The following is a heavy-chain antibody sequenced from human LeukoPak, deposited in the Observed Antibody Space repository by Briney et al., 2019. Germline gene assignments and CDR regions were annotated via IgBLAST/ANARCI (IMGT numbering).Heavy chain of an antibody. Sequence: PGESLTLSCAASGFNFSRYSINWFRQAPRNGQDQDSSISSNTNYIYYANPVKGRFTISRDNPKNSLYLQMNRLRAGDTAVYYCARDSTNFDYWGQGTLVTVSS. CDR2: ISSNTNYI. D-gene: IGHD5-24*01. J-gene: IGHJ4*02. V-gene: IGHV3-21*01. CDR3: ARDSTNFDY. CDR1: GFNFSRYS.